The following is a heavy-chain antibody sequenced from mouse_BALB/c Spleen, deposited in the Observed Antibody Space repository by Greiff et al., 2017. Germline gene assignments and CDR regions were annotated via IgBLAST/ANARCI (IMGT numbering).Heavy chain of an antibody. V-gene: IGHV1S137*01. Sequence: QVQLKQSGAELVRPGVSVKISCKGSGYTFTDYAMHWVKQSHAKSLEWIGVISTYYGDASYNQKFKGKATMTVDKSSSTAYMELARLTSEDSAIYYCARGYYRYFDYWGQGTTLTVSS. CDR2: ISTYYGDA. CDR1: GYTFTDYA. J-gene: IGHJ2*01. D-gene: IGHD2-14*01. CDR3: ARGYYRYFDY.